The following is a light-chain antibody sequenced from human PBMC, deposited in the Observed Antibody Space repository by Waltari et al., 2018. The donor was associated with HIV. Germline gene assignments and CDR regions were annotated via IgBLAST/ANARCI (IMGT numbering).Light chain of an antibody. CDR1: TSDVGASDY. J-gene: IGLJ2*01. CDR3: SSYTNINTVV. V-gene: IGLV2-14*01. CDR2: EVT. Sequence: ALTQPASVSGSPGQSITISCTGATSDVGASDYVSWYQQHPGKAPKLIIYEVTNRPSGVSNRFSGSKSGITASLTISGLQTEDEADYYCSSYTNINTVVFGGGTKLTVL.